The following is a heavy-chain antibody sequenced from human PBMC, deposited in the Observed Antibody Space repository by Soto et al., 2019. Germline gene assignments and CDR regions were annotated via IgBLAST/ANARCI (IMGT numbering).Heavy chain of an antibody. CDR2: VSASGLNT. D-gene: IGHD3-22*01. Sequence: GGSLRLSCAASGFTFSTYAMAWVRQAPGKGLEWVSGVSASGLNTDYADPVKGRFYISRDNSKNTLYLQMNSLRAEDTAVYYCARMGYDSSGPLWGQGTLVTVS. J-gene: IGHJ4*02. CDR1: GFTFSTYA. CDR3: ARMGYDSSGPL. V-gene: IGHV3-23*01.